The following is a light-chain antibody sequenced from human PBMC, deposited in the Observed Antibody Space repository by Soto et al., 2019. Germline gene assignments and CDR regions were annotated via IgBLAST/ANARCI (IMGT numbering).Light chain of an antibody. V-gene: IGLV2-23*02. J-gene: IGLJ2*01. CDR1: SSDIGSYDL. Sequence: QSALTQPASVSGSPGQSITISCTGTSSDIGSYDLVSWYQQHPVKSPKLIIYDVNKRPSGVSNRFSGSKSGNTASLTISGLQAEDEADYWCYAYGTSNTLAFGGGTKLTVL. CDR3: YAYGTSNTLA. CDR2: DVN.